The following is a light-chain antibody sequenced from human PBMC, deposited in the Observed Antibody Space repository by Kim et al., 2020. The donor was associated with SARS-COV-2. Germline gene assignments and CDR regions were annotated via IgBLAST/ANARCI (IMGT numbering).Light chain of an antibody. J-gene: IGKJ1*01. Sequence: EIAMTQSPVTLSVSPGERATLSCRASQSVRSNLVWYQQKPGQAPRLLIYGAPARATGIPARCSGSGSGTEFTLTISSLQSEDFAVYYGQQYKRWPRTFGQGTKVDIK. CDR3: QQYKRWPRT. CDR2: GAP. CDR1: QSVRSN. V-gene: IGKV3-15*01.